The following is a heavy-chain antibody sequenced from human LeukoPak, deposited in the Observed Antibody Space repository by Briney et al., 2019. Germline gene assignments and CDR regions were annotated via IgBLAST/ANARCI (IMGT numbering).Heavy chain of an antibody. CDR1: GFTFSNYA. CDR3: VRQQTSHGNFDY. J-gene: IGHJ4*02. CDR2: IGSSGGDT. V-gene: IGHV3-23*01. D-gene: IGHD1-1*01. Sequence: GGSLRLSCAASGFTFSNYAMSWVRQAPGKGLEWVSTIGSSGGDTYYADAVKGRFTISRENAKNSLSLQINSLKAEDTAVYYCVRQQTSHGNFDYWRQGTLVTVSS.